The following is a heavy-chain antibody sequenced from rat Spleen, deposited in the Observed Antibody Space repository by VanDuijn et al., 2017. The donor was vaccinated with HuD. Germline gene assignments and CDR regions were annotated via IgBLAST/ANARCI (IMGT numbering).Heavy chain of an antibody. CDR3: GTDHGFPGGY. CDR1: GFTFSNYG. V-gene: IGHV5-7*01. Sequence: EVQLVESGGGLVQPGRSLKLSCAASGFTFSNYGMAWVRQAPKKGLEWVATISYDGSSTYYRDSVKGRFTISRDNAKSTLYLQMDSLRSEDTATYYCGTDHGFPGGYWGQGVMVTVSS. CDR2: ISYDGSST. D-gene: IGHD1-12*03. J-gene: IGHJ2*01.